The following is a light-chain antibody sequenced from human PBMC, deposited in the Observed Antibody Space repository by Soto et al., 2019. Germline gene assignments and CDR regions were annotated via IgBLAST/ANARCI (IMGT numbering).Light chain of an antibody. V-gene: IGKV3-11*01. CDR1: QSVSSY. CDR3: QQRSHGLT. Sequence: EIVLTQSPGTLSLSPGERYTLSGRASQSVSSYLAWYQQKPGQSPRLLIYDESNRATGIPARFSGSGSGTDFTLTISSLEPEDFAVYYCQQRSHGLTVGEGTKVDIK. CDR2: DES. J-gene: IGKJ4*01.